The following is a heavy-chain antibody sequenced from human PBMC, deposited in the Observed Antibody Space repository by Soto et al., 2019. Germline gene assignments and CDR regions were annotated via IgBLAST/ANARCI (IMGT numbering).Heavy chain of an antibody. CDR2: IYYSGST. CDR1: GGSISSYY. J-gene: IGHJ4*02. Sequence: SETLSLTCTVSGGSISSYYWSWIRQPPGKGLEWIGYIYYSGSTNYNPSLKSRVTISVDTSKNQFSLKLSSVTAADTAVYYCARDSGLSRTTVTTLDYWGQGTLVTVSS. D-gene: IGHD4-4*01. V-gene: IGHV4-59*01. CDR3: ARDSGLSRTTVTTLDY.